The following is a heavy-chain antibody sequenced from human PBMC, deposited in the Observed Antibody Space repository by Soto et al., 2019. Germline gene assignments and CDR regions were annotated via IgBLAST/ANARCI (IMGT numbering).Heavy chain of an antibody. CDR3: ARGHNYHDSSGYSGD. Sequence: QVQLVQSGAEVKKPGASVKVSCKASGYTFSEYDINWVRQATGQGLEWMGWMNPNSGNTGYAQKFQGRVTMTRRNSVSTAYMELTGLRSEDTAVYYCARGHNYHDSSGYSGDWGQGTLVTVSS. CDR2: MNPNSGNT. V-gene: IGHV1-8*01. J-gene: IGHJ4*02. D-gene: IGHD3-22*01. CDR1: GYTFSEYD.